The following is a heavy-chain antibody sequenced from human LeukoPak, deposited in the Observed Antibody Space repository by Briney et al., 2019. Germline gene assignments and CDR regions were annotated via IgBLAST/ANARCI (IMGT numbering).Heavy chain of an antibody. CDR1: GFSFSSYG. J-gene: IGHJ4*02. V-gene: IGHV3-30*02. D-gene: IGHD6-6*01. CDR2: IWYDGSRK. Sequence: GGSLRLSCAASGFSFSSYGIHWVRQAPGKGLEWVSLIWYDGSRKYYADSVKGRFTISRDNSKNMVYLQMNSLGDEDTAVYYCDPHDSSSHFWGQGTLVTVSS. CDR3: DPHDSSSHF.